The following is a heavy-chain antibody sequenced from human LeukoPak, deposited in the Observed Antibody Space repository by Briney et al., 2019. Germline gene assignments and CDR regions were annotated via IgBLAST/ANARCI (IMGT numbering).Heavy chain of an antibody. CDR1: GGSISSSSYY. V-gene: IGHV4-39*07. CDR3: ARVSHYYDSSGYYYVRAFDI. J-gene: IGHJ3*02. Sequence: SETLSLTCAVSGGSISSSSYYWGWIRQPPGKGLEWIGSVYYSGTTYYSPSLKSRVTISADTSKNQFSLEVNSVTAADTAVYYCARVSHYYDSSGYYYVRAFDIWGQGTMVTVSS. D-gene: IGHD3-22*01. CDR2: VYYSGTT.